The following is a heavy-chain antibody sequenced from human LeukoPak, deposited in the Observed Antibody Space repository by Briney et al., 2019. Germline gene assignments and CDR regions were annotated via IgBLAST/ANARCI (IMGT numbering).Heavy chain of an antibody. CDR2: ISAYNGNA. CDR3: ARDPPRIVVVVAATNYYGMDV. CDR1: GYTFTSYG. J-gene: IGHJ6*02. D-gene: IGHD2-15*01. V-gene: IGHV1-18*01. Sequence: ASVKVSCKASGYTFTSYGISWVRQAPGQGLEWMGWISAYNGNANYAQKLQGRVTMTTDTSTSTAYMELRSLRSDDTAVYYCARDPPRIVVVVAATNYYGMDVWGQGTTVTVSS.